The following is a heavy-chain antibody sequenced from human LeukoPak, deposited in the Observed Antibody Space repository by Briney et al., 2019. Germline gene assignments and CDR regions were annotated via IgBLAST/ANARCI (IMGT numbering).Heavy chain of an antibody. CDR3: ARDSSSGYYYYMDV. CDR1: GYTFTGYY. D-gene: IGHD6-6*01. CDR2: INPNSGGT. Sequence: ASVKVSCKASGYTFTGYYMHWVRQAPGQGLEWMGWINPNSGGTNYAQKFQGRVTITRDTSISTAYMELSRLRSDDTAVYYCARDSSSGYYYYMDVWDKGTTVTVSS. V-gene: IGHV1-2*02. J-gene: IGHJ6*03.